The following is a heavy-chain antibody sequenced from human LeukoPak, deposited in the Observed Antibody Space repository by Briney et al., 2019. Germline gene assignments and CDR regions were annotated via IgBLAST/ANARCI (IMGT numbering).Heavy chain of an antibody. J-gene: IGHJ4*02. CDR1: GFTFSSYA. Sequence: GGSLGLSCAASGFTFSSYAMHWVRQAPGKGLEYVSAISSNGGSTYYANSVKGRFTISRDNSKNTLYLQMGSLRAEDMAVYYCARDIGGSYFDYWGQGTLVTVSS. CDR3: ARDIGGSYFDY. V-gene: IGHV3-64*01. D-gene: IGHD1-26*01. CDR2: ISSNGGST.